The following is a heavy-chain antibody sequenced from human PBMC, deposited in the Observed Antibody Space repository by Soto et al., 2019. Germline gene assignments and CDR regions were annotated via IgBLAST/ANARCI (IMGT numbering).Heavy chain of an antibody. CDR3: ARDRRSGYNYWFDP. CDR2: LYYSGIT. V-gene: IGHV4-31*01. CDR1: GDSITSGDYY. Sequence: SETLSLTCSVPGDSITSGDYYWTWLRPHPWKDLEWLGYLYYSGITYYNPSLKRQVNNSVETSKKKFSKKLRFTNAADTAVYYCARDRRSGYNYWFDPWGQG. D-gene: IGHD3-22*01. J-gene: IGHJ5*02.